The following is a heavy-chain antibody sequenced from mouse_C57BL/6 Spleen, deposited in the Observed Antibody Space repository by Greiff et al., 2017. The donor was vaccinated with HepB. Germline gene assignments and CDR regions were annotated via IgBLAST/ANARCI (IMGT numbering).Heavy chain of an antibody. CDR1: GYTFTSYW. D-gene: IGHD2-14*01. Sequence: QVQLQQPGAELVRPGSSVKLSCKASGYTFTSYWMHWVKQRPIQGLEWIGNIDPSDSETHYNQKFKDKATLTVDKSSSTAYMQLSSLTSEDSAVYYCARGKVLYAPMDYWGQGTSVTVSS. CDR3: ARGKVLYAPMDY. J-gene: IGHJ4*01. V-gene: IGHV1-52*01. CDR2: IDPSDSET.